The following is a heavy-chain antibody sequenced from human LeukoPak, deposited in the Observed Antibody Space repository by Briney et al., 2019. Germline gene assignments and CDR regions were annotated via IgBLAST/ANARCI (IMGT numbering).Heavy chain of an antibody. CDR2: IRSKRDRYAT. CDR1: GFTFSGSA. CDR3: TRRESQGSSTNWYFDL. V-gene: IGHV3-73*01. J-gene: IGHJ2*01. Sequence: GGSLRLSCAASGFTFSGSAIHWIRQASGKGLEWVGRIRSKRDRYATAYAASVKGRFTVSRDDSDNTAYLQMNSLETEDTAVYYCTRRESQGSSTNWYFDLWGRGTLVTVSS. D-gene: IGHD6-6*01.